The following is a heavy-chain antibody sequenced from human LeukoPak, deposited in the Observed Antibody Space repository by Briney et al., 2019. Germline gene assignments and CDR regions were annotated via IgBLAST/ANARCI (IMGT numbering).Heavy chain of an antibody. D-gene: IGHD3-22*01. CDR3: ARDRGIVVVSGLSDAFDI. V-gene: IGHV3-30-3*01. J-gene: IGHJ3*02. CDR2: ISYDGTNK. CDR1: GFTFSRYA. Sequence: GRSLRLSCAASGFTFSRYAMDWVRQAPGKGLEWVTVISYDGTNKYYADSVKGRFTISRDNSKNTIYLQMNSLRAEDTAVYYCARDRGIVVVSGLSDAFDIWGHGKTVTVSS.